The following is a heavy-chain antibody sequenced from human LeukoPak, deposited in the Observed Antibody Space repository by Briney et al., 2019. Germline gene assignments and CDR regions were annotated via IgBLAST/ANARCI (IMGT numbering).Heavy chain of an antibody. CDR1: GGSISSSSYY. V-gene: IGHV4-39*07. J-gene: IGHJ4*02. CDR2: IYYSGST. D-gene: IGHD3-22*01. Sequence: SETLSLTCTVSGGSISSSSYYWGWIRQPPGKGLEWIGSIYYSGSTYYNPSLKSRVTISVDKSKNQFSLKLSSVTAADTAVYYCARTPRDYYDSSGYLHLAYFDYWGQGTLVTVSS. CDR3: ARTPRDYYDSSGYLHLAYFDY.